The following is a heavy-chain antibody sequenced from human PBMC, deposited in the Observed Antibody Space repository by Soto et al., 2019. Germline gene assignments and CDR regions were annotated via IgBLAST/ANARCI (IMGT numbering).Heavy chain of an antibody. J-gene: IGHJ4*02. CDR3: ASFVLTYYYDSSGYYRYGDFDY. D-gene: IGHD3-22*01. Sequence: AAVKVSCKACGYTFTGYYMHWVRQAPGQGLEWMGWINPNSGGTNYAQKFQGRVTMTRDTSISTAYMELSRLRSDDTAVYYCASFVLTYYYDSSGYYRYGDFDYWGQGTLVTVSS. V-gene: IGHV1-2*02. CDR1: GYTFTGYY. CDR2: INPNSGGT.